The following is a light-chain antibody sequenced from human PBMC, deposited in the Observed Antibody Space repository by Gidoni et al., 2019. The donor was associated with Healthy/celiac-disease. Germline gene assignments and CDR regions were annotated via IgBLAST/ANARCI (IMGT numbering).Light chain of an antibody. CDR1: QTILYNSNNKNY. CDR3: QQYFTSPWT. Sequence: DIVITQSPDSLTVSLGERASINCKSSQTILYNSNNKNYLAWYHQKPGQPPRLRIYWASTRESGVPDRFSGSGSGTDITLTMCSLQAGDVAVYYCQQYFTSPWTFXXXTKLEIK. V-gene: IGKV4-1*01. J-gene: IGKJ1*01. CDR2: WAS.